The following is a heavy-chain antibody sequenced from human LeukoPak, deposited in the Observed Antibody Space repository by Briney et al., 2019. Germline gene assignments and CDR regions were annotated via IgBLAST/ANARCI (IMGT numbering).Heavy chain of an antibody. CDR1: GGSISSSYYY. CDR3: ARGVRDYVFDAFAI. V-gene: IGHV4-39*01. J-gene: IGHJ3*02. Sequence: PSETLSLTCTVSGGSISSSYYYWGWIRQPPGKGLEWIGSIYYSGSTYYSPSLKSRVTISVDTSKSQFSLKLSSVTVADTSVYYCARGVRDYVFDAFAIWGPGTMVTVSS. CDR2: IYYSGST. D-gene: IGHD3-16*01.